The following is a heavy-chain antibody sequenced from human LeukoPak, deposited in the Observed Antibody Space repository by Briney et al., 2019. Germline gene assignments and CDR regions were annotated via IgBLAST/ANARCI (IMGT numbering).Heavy chain of an antibody. Sequence: GGSLRLSCAASGFTFSDYYMSWIRQAPGKGLEGVSYISSSGSTIYYADSVKGRFTISRDNAKNSLYLQMNSLRAEDTAVYYCARVPYSSSWYPNYYYYYMDVWGKGTTVTISS. CDR3: ARVPYSSSWYPNYYYYYMDV. CDR1: GFTFSDYY. V-gene: IGHV3-11*04. CDR2: ISSSGSTI. D-gene: IGHD6-13*01. J-gene: IGHJ6*03.